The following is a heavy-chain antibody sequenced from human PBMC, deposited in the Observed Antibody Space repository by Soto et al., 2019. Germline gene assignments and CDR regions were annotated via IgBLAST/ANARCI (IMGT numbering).Heavy chain of an antibody. CDR3: ARDQPDIVTYGMDV. V-gene: IGHV4-30-4*01. CDR2: IYYSGST. CDR1: GGSISSGDYS. D-gene: IGHD5-12*01. J-gene: IGHJ6*02. Sequence: PSETLSLTCTVSGGSISSGDYSWSWIRQPPGKGLEWIGYIYYSGSTYYNPSLKSRVTISVDTSKNQFSLKLSSVTAADTAVYYCARDQPDIVTYGMDVWGQGTTVTVSS.